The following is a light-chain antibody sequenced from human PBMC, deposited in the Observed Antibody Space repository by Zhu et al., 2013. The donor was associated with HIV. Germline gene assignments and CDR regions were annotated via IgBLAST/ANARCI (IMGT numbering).Light chain of an antibody. CDR1: QGVGYF. J-gene: IGKJ1*01. V-gene: IGKV1-17*03. CDR3: LQHRAFPRT. CDR2: AAS. Sequence: DVQMTQSPSSMSASVGDRVTITCRASQGVGYFLSWFQEKSGKAPRRLIFAASNLQSGVPPRFSGRGSGTEFTLTIDSVQPDDSATYYCLQHRAFPRTFGQGTRVDIQ.